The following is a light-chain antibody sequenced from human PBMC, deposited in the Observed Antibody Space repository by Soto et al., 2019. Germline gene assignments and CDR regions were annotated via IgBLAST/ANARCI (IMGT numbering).Light chain of an antibody. J-gene: IGKJ4*01. CDR1: QSVSSY. CDR2: DAS. CDR3: QQRSNWPLT. V-gene: IGKV3-11*01. Sequence: EIVLTQSPATLSLSPGEGATLSCRPIQSVSSYLAWYQQKPGQAPRLLIYDASNRATGIPARFSGSGSGTDFTLTISSLEPEDFAVYYCQQRSNWPLTFGGGTKVEIK.